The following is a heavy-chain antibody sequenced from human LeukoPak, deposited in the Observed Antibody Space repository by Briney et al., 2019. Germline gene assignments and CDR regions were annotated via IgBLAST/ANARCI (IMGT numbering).Heavy chain of an antibody. CDR3: AKDNYGSGDY. CDR1: GFTFGTYW. J-gene: IGHJ4*02. CDR2: ISNDGSIT. Sequence: GGSLRLSCAASGFTFGTYWMLWVRQAPGKGLVWVSRISNDGSITYYADSVKGRFTISRDNAKNTLYLQMNSLRAEDTAVYYCAKDNYGSGDYWGQGSLVTVSS. D-gene: IGHD3-10*01. V-gene: IGHV3-74*01.